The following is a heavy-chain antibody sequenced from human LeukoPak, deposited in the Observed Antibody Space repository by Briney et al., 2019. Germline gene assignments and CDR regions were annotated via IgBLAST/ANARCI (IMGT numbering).Heavy chain of an antibody. CDR1: GGSIRSSSYY. CDR2: ISYSGNT. Sequence: PSETLSLTCTVSGGSIRSSSYYWGWIRQPPGKGLEWIGGISYSGNTYYNPSLKSRVTMSVDTSKNQFSLKLSSVTAADTVVYYCARHGRGYYYDSSGFSWGQGTLVTVSS. V-gene: IGHV4-39*01. D-gene: IGHD3-22*01. J-gene: IGHJ5*02. CDR3: ARHGRGYYYDSSGFS.